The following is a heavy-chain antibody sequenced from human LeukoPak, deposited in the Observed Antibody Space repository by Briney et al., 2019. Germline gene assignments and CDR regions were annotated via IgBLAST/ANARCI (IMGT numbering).Heavy chain of an antibody. V-gene: IGHV1-18*01. CDR3: ARGASRGSQYY. D-gene: IGHD1-26*01. Sequence: ASVKVSCKASGYTFTSYGISWVRQAPGQGLEWMGWISAYNGNTNYAQKLQGRVTMTTDTPTSTAYMELRSLRSADTAVYYCARGASRGSQYYWGQGTLVTVSS. J-gene: IGHJ4*02. CDR2: ISAYNGNT. CDR1: GYTFTSYG.